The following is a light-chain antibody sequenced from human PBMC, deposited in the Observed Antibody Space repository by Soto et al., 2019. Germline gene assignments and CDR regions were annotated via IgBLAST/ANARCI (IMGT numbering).Light chain of an antibody. J-gene: IGLJ1*01. CDR2: DVS. CDR1: SSDVGGYNY. V-gene: IGLV2-14*01. CDR3: NSYTSSSTYV. Sequence: LTQPASVSGSPGQSITITCTGTSSDVGGYNYVSWYQQHPGKAPKLVIYDVSNRPSGVSNRFSGSKSGNTASLTISGLQAEDEADYYCNSYTSSSTYVFGTGTKVTVL.